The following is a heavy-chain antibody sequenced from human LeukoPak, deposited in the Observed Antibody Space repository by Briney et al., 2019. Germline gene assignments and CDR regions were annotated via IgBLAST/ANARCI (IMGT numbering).Heavy chain of an antibody. CDR3: ARVVVVVPAAIRAGWFDP. V-gene: IGHV4-34*01. D-gene: IGHD2-2*02. J-gene: IGHJ5*02. Sequence: SETLSLTCAVYGGSFSGYYWSWIRQPPGKGLEWIGEINHSGSTNYNPSLKMRITISVDTTKNQFSQKLSSVTAADTAAYYCARVVVVVPAAIRAGWFDPWGQGTLVTVSS. CDR1: GGSFSGYY. CDR2: INHSGST.